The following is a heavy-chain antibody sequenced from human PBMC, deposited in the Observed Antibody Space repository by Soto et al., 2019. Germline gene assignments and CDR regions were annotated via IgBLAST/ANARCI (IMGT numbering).Heavy chain of an antibody. CDR3: ARLSAAWFDP. CDR2: IYHNVST. D-gene: IGHD6-19*01. CDR1: GGSVSSGSYH. Sequence: QVQLQESGPGLLKPSETLSLTCSVSGGSVSSGSYHWGWLRQPPGKGLEWIGYIYHNVSTNYIPSRSSRVTISVDTSKNQFSLSLTSVTAADTAVYYCARLSAAWFDPWGQGTLVTVAS. J-gene: IGHJ5*02. V-gene: IGHV4-61*01.